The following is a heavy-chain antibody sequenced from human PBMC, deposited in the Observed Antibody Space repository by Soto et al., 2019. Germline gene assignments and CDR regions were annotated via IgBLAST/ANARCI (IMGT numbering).Heavy chain of an antibody. CDR1: GCTLSSYA. Sequence: GGSLRLSRAASGCTLSSYAMSWVRQAPGKGLEWVSAISGSGGSTYYADSVKGRFTISRDNSKNTLYLQMNSLRAEDTAVYYCAKGGDGYNPPRHYYGMDVWGQGTTVTVSS. CDR2: ISGSGGST. V-gene: IGHV3-23*01. CDR3: AKGGDGYNPPRHYYGMDV. D-gene: IGHD5-12*01. J-gene: IGHJ6*02.